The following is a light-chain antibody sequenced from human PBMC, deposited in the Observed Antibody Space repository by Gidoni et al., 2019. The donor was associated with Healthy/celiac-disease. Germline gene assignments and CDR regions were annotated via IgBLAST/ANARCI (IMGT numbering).Light chain of an antibody. Sequence: DIVLTQSPGTPSLSPGSRATLSCRASQSVSSNYLAWYQQKPGQATRRLIYGASSRATGIPDRFSGSGSGTDFTITISRLEAEDFVVYYWQQYGSSLLTFGGGTKVEIK. J-gene: IGKJ4*01. CDR2: GAS. CDR1: QSVSSNY. CDR3: QQYGSSLLT. V-gene: IGKV3-20*01.